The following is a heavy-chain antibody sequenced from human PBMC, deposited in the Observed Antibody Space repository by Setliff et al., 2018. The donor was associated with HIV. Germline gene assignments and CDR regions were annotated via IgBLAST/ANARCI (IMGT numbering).Heavy chain of an antibody. CDR1: GGSFSGYD. D-gene: IGHD3-22*01. CDR3: ARGLSFYDPGGFDY. V-gene: IGHV4-34*01. Sequence: SETLSLTCAVYGGSFSGYDWSWIRQPPGKGLEWIGEINHSGSTNYNPSLKSRVTISVDASKNQSSLKLSSVTAADTAVYYCARGLSFYDPGGFDYWGQGTLVTVSS. J-gene: IGHJ4*02. CDR2: INHSGST.